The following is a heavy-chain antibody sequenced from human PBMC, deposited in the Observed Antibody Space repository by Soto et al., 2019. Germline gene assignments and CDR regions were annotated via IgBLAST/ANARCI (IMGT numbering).Heavy chain of an antibody. CDR2: IYWDDDK. D-gene: IGHD3-16*01. CDR1: GFSLSTSGVG. J-gene: IGHJ5*02. Sequence: QITLKESGPTLVKPTQTLTLTCTFSGFSLSTSGVGVGWIRQPPGKALEWLALIYWDDDKRYSPSLKSRLPITKDTSKSQVVLTMTNMDPVDTATYYCAHSLYDYVWGTNWFDPWGQGTLVTVSS. V-gene: IGHV2-5*02. CDR3: AHSLYDYVWGTNWFDP.